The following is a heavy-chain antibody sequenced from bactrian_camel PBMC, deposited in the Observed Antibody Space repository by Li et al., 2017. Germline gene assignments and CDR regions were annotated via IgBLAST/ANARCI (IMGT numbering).Heavy chain of an antibody. Sequence: HVQLVESGGGAVQAGGSLRLSCAASGYDASRNCLAWFRQYSGKEREAVAGLYLGGGSPYYADSVKDRFTISQDAAKNTVYLDMTSLKTEDTAMYYCAARPQSRYGAGCTVNLLSGYWGQGTQVTVS. CDR3: AARPQSRYGAGCTVNLLSGY. CDR1: GYDASRNC. V-gene: IGHV3S54*01. J-gene: IGHJ4*01. D-gene: IGHD3*01. CDR2: LYLGGGSP.